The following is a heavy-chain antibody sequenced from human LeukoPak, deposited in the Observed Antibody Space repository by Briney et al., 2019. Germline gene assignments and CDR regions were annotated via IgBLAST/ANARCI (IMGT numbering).Heavy chain of an antibody. CDR1: GFTFSSYS. J-gene: IGHJ6*03. CDR2: ISSSSSTI. V-gene: IGHV3-48*01. Sequence: GGSLRLSCAASGFTFSSYSMNWVRQAPGKGLEWVSYISSSSSTIYYADSVKGRFTISRDNAKNSLYLQMNSLRAEDTAVYYCARLAAAGTYYYYMDVWGKGTTVTVSS. D-gene: IGHD6-13*01. CDR3: ARLAAAGTYYYYMDV.